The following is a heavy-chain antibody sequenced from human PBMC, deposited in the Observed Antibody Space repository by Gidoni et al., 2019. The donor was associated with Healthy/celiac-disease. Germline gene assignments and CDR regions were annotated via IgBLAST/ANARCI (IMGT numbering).Heavy chain of an antibody. CDR1: GFTFSSYS. CDR3: ARDDTMIVSGSPRLDAFDI. J-gene: IGHJ3*02. Sequence: RLSCAASGFTFSSYSMNWVRQAPGKGLEWVSSISRSSSYIYYADSVKGRFTISRDNAKNSLYLQMNSLRAEDTAVYYCARDDTMIVSGSPRLDAFDIWGQGTMVTVSS. CDR2: ISRSSSYI. D-gene: IGHD3-22*01. V-gene: IGHV3-21*01.